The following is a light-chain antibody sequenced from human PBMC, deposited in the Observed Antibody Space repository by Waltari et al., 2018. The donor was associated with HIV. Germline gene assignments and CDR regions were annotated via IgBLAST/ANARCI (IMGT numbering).Light chain of an antibody. CDR3: QQLDTYPRT. V-gene: IGKV1-9*01. J-gene: IGKJ1*01. CDR1: QGISNY. CDR2: AAS. Sequence: DIQLTQSPSFLSASVGDTVTIPCRASQGISNYLAWYQQKPGNAPKLLIFAASTLQTGVPSRFIGSGFGTEFTLTISSLHPEEFATYSCQQLDTYPRTFGQGTKVEIK.